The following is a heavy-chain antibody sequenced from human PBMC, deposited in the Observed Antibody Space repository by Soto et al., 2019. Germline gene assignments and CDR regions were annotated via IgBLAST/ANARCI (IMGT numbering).Heavy chain of an antibody. D-gene: IGHD3-9*01. CDR3: ARGQYYDILTGYYNPEYYFDY. V-gene: IGHV1-46*01. J-gene: IGHJ4*02. CDR1: GYTFTGYY. Sequence: ASVKVSCKASGYTFTGYYMHWVRQAPGQGLEWMGIINPSGGSTSYAQKFQGRVTMTRDTSTSTVYMELSSLRSEDTAVYYCARGQYYDILTGYYNPEYYFDYWGQGTLVTVSS. CDR2: INPSGGST.